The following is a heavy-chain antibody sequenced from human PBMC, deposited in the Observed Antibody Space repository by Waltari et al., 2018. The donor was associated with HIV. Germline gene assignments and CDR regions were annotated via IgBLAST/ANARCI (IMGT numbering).Heavy chain of an antibody. V-gene: IGHV3-30*18. D-gene: IGHD4-17*01. J-gene: IGHJ4*02. CDR3: AKVKPDYGDYLYYFDY. CDR2: ISYDGGNK. Sequence: QVQLVESGGGVVHPGRSLRLSCAASGFTFSGYDMHWVRQAPGRGLEWLAVISYDGGNKYYADSVKGRFTISRDNSKNTLYLQMNSLRAEDTAVYYCAKVKPDYGDYLYYFDYWGQGTLATVSS. CDR1: GFTFSGYD.